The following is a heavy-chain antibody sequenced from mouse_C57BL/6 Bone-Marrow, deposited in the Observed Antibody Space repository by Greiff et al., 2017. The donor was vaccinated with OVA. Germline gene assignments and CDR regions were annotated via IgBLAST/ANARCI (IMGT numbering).Heavy chain of an antibody. CDR2: INPTTGGT. Sequence: VQLQQSGPELVKPGASVKISCKASGYTFTGYYMNWVKQSPEKSLEWIGEINPTTGGTTYNQKFKAKATLTVDTSSSTAYMQLKSLTSEDSADYYCARCYYCGSYDGYFDVWGTGTTVTVSS. V-gene: IGHV1-42*01. D-gene: IGHD1-1*01. J-gene: IGHJ1*03. CDR3: ARCYYCGSYDGYFDV. CDR1: GYTFTGYY.